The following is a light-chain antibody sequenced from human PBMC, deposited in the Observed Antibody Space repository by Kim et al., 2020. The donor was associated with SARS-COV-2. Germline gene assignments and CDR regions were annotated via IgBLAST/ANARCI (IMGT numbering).Light chain of an antibody. CDR3: SSWDSSLRTWV. CDR1: SANIGDLG. V-gene: IGLV10-54*01. Sequence: RQTATLTCTGSSANIGDLGAAWLQQHQGLPHQLLSYRNNNRPSGISERFSASRSGNTASLTIAGLQPEDEAVYYCSSWDSSLRTWVFGGGTQLTVL. CDR2: RNN. J-gene: IGLJ3*02.